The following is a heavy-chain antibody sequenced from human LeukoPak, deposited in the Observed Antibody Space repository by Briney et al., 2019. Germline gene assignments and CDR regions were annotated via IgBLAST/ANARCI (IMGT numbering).Heavy chain of an antibody. CDR3: ARAQQLARGQYYYYGMDV. CDR1: GGSISSSNW. D-gene: IGHD6-13*01. CDR2: IYHSRST. Sequence: PSETLSLTCAVSGGSISSSNWWSWVRQPPGMGLDWIGEIYHSRSTTYIPSLKSRVTISVDTSKNQFSLKLSSVTAADTAVYYCARAQQLARGQYYYYGMDVWGQGTTVTVSS. V-gene: IGHV4-4*02. J-gene: IGHJ6*02.